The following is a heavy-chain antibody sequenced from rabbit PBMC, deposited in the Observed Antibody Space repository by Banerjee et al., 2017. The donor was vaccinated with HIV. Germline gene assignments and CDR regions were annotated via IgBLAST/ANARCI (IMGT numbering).Heavy chain of an antibody. CDR3: ARDPYGDNGVADFNL. Sequence: QSLEESGGDLVKPGASLTLTYTASGFTISSSYWICWVRQAPGKGLEWIACIFAGSSGTTYYANWAKGRFTISKTSSTTVTLQMTSLTAADTATYFCARDPYGDNGVADFNLWGPGTLVTV. CDR1: GFTISSSYW. D-gene: IGHD2-1*01. CDR2: IFAGSSGTT. V-gene: IGHV1S40*01. J-gene: IGHJ4*01.